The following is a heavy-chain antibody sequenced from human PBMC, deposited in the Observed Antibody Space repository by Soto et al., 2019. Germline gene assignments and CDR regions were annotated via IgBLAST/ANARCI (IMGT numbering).Heavy chain of an antibody. CDR1: GGTFSSYA. V-gene: IGHV1-69*01. CDR2: SIPIFGTA. CDR3: ARGGNGSGWGVYWFDP. D-gene: IGHD6-19*01. Sequence: QVQLVQSGAEVKKPGSSVKVSCKASGGTFSSYAISWVRQAPGQGLEWMGGSIPIFGTANYAQKFQGRVTITADESTSTAYMELSSLRSEDTAVYYCARGGNGSGWGVYWFDPWGQGTLVTVSS. J-gene: IGHJ5*02.